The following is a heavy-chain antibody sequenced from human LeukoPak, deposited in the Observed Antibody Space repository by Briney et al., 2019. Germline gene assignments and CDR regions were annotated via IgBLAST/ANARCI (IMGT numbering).Heavy chain of an antibody. Sequence: GGSLRLSCAASRFTFSSYWMSWVRQAPGKGLEWVANIKQDGSEKYYVDSVKGRFTISRDSAKNSLYLQMNSLRAEDTAVYYCARDVRSPTLLWFGEFYDYWGQGTLVTVSS. CDR3: ARDVRSPTLLWFGEFYDY. D-gene: IGHD3-10*01. J-gene: IGHJ4*02. CDR1: RFTFSSYW. V-gene: IGHV3-7*01. CDR2: IKQDGSEK.